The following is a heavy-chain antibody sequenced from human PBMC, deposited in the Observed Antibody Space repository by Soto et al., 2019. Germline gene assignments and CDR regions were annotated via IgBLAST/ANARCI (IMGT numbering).Heavy chain of an antibody. J-gene: IGHJ3*02. CDR3: AKDMADAFDAFDI. CDR2: ISWNSGSI. CDR1: GFTFDDYA. Sequence: EVQLVESGGGLVQPGRSLRLSCAASGFTFDDYAMHWVRQAPGKGLEWVSGISWNSGSIGYADSVKGRFTISRDNAKNSLYLQMNSLRAEDTALYYCAKDMADAFDAFDIWDQGTMVTVSS. V-gene: IGHV3-9*01.